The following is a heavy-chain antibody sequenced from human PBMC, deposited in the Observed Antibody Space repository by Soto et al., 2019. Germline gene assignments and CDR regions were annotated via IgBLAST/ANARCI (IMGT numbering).Heavy chain of an antibody. CDR1: SGSISSSNW. D-gene: IGHD3-9*01. V-gene: IGHV4-4*02. Sequence: QVQLQESGPGLVKPSGTLSLTCAVSSGSISSSNWWSWVRQPPGKGLEWIGEIYHSGSTNYNPSLKSRVTISVDKSKNQFSLKLSSVTAADTAVYYCARAASYYDILTGYYKGVGYFDYWGQGTLVTVSS. J-gene: IGHJ4*02. CDR2: IYHSGST. CDR3: ARAASYYDILTGYYKGVGYFDY.